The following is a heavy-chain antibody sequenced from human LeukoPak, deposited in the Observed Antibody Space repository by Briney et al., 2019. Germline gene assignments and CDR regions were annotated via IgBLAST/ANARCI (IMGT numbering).Heavy chain of an antibody. CDR3: ARVSQRGAFDI. Sequence: PSETLSLTCTVSGGSIGSYYWSWIRQPPGKGLEWIGYIYYSGSTNYNPSLKSRVTISVDTSKNQFSLKLSSVTAADTAVYYCARVSQRGAFDIWGQGTMVTVSS. J-gene: IGHJ3*02. V-gene: IGHV4-59*01. CDR1: GGSIGSYY. D-gene: IGHD6-25*01. CDR2: IYYSGST.